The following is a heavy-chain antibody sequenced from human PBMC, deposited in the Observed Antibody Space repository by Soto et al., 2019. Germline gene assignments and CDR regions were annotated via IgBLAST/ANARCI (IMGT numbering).Heavy chain of an antibody. CDR2: IKQDGSEK. Sequence: VQLVESGGGLVQPGGSLRLSCSASGFTFSSYWMSWVRQAPGKGLEWVANIKQDGSEKYYVDSVKGRFTISRDNAKNSLYLQMNSLRAEDTAVYYCARDLITMVRGVFFDIWGQGTMVTVSS. CDR3: ARDLITMVRGVFFDI. V-gene: IGHV3-7*01. J-gene: IGHJ3*02. D-gene: IGHD3-10*01. CDR1: GFTFSSYW.